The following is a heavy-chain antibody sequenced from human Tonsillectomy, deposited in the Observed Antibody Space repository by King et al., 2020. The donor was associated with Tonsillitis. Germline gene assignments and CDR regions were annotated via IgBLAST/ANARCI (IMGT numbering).Heavy chain of an antibody. CDR3: ARASHYDIFPFDI. V-gene: IGHV4-31*03. J-gene: IGHJ3*02. CDR1: GGSISSGGYY. D-gene: IGHD3-9*01. CDR2: SSYSGNT. Sequence: VQLQESGPGLVKPSQTLSLTCTVSGGSISSGGYYWSWIRQHPGKGLEWIGYSSYSGNTYSNPSLNSRVLISGDTSKNQFSLKLSSVTAADTAVYYCARASHYDIFPFDIWGQGTMVTVSS.